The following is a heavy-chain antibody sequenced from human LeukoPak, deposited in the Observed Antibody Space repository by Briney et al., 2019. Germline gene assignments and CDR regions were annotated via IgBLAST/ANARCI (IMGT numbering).Heavy chain of an antibody. Sequence: GGSLRLSCAASGFTFSSYSMNWVRQAPGKGLEWASSISSSSSYIYYADSVKGRFTTSRDNAKNSLYLQMNSLRAEDTAVYYCARGYDSSGYYLFAEYFQHWGQGTLVTVSS. CDR1: GFTFSSYS. D-gene: IGHD3-22*01. CDR3: ARGYDSSGYYLFAEYFQH. V-gene: IGHV3-21*01. J-gene: IGHJ1*01. CDR2: ISSSSSYI.